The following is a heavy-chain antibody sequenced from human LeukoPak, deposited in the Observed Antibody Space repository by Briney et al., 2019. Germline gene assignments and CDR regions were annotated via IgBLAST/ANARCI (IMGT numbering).Heavy chain of an antibody. J-gene: IGHJ4*02. CDR3: ARSKPDYYDSSGYVGTFDY. Sequence: ASVKVSCKASGYTFTGYSVHWVRQAPGQGLEWMGRINPNSGATDYAQKFQGRVTTTRDTSISTAYMELSRLRSDDTAVYYCARSKPDYYDSSGYVGTFDYWGQGTLVTVSS. CDR2: INPNSGAT. CDR1: GYTFTGYS. V-gene: IGHV1-2*06. D-gene: IGHD3-22*01.